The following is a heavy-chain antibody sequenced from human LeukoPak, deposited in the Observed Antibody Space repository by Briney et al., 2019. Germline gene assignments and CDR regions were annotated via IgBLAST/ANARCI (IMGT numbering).Heavy chain of an antibody. Sequence: GGSLRLSCAASGFTFDDYAMHWVRQAPGKGLEWVSGISWNSGSIGYADSVKGRFTISRDNAKNSLYLQMNRLRAEDTALYYCAKDVGSGGDYYYGMDVWGQGTTVTVSS. V-gene: IGHV3-9*01. D-gene: IGHD3-10*01. CDR2: ISWNSGSI. CDR1: GFTFDDYA. CDR3: AKDVGSGGDYYYGMDV. J-gene: IGHJ6*02.